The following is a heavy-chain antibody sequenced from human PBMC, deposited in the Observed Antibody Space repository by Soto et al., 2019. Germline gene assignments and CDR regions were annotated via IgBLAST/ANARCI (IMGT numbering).Heavy chain of an antibody. D-gene: IGHD5-18*01. Sequence: QVQLVQSGAEVREPGASVKVSCKASGYTFTNYGVSWVRQAPGQGLEWMGWIGGYKGNTNDAQKLQRRVTLTTDTSTSSAYMELRSLRSDDTAVYYWAPHTLDTGMPSGYWGQGTLVTVSS. J-gene: IGHJ4*02. CDR1: GYTFTNYG. V-gene: IGHV1-18*01. CDR2: IGGYKGNT. CDR3: APHTLDTGMPSGY.